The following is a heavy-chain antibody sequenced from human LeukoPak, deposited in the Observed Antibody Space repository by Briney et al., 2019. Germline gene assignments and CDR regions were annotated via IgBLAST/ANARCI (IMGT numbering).Heavy chain of an antibody. V-gene: IGHV3-30-3*01. CDR3: ARDVDYPSAYFDC. J-gene: IGHJ4*02. CDR1: GFTFSSYA. Sequence: GGSLRLSYAASGFTFSSYAMHWVRQAPGKGLEWVAVISYDGSNKYYADSVKGRFTISRDNSKNTLYLQMNSLRAEDTAVYYCARDVDYPSAYFDCWGQGTLVTVSS. D-gene: IGHD4-11*01. CDR2: ISYDGSNK.